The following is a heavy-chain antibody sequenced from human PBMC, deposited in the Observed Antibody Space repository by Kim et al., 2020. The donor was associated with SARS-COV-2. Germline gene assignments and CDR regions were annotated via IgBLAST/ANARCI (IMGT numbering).Heavy chain of an antibody. CDR1: GYTFTSYY. CDR3: ARVRGSGGEVVPVYYYYYGMGV. D-gene: IGHD2-2*01. V-gene: IGHV1-46*01. J-gene: IGHJ6*02. Sequence: ASVKVSCKASGYTFTSYYMHWVRQAPGQGLEWMGIINPSGGTTSYAQKFQGRVNMTRDTSTSTVYMELSSLRSEDTAVYYCARVRGSGGEVVPVYYYYYGMGVWGQGTTVTVAS. CDR2: INPSGGTT.